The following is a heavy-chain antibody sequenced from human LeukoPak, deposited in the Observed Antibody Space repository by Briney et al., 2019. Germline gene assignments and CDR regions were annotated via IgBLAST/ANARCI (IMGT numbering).Heavy chain of an antibody. CDR1: GFTFSNYA. D-gene: IGHD3-9*01. Sequence: RASLRLSCAASGFTFSNYAMSWVRQAPGKGLEWVSSVSGRDTSTYYTDSVKGRFTIPRDNSENTLYLQMNSLSAEDTAIYYCAKWGDYDVLTGYYDSDYWGQGTLVTVSS. J-gene: IGHJ4*02. V-gene: IGHV3-23*01. CDR3: AKWGDYDVLTGYYDSDY. CDR2: VSGRDTST.